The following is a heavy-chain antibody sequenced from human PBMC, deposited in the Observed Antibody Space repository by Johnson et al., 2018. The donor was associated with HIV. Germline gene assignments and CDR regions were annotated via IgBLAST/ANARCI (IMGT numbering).Heavy chain of an antibody. D-gene: IGHD5-12*01. CDR2: ISYDGSDK. J-gene: IGHJ3*02. Sequence: QVQLVESGGGGVQPGRSLRLSCVVSGVTFSTYAIHWVRQAPGKGLEWVAVISYDGSDKYYADSVKGRFTISRDNSKNTLYLEMNSLRAEDTAVYCCARDHSGYDSVTAAFDIWGQGTMVTVSS. CDR3: ARDHSGYDSVTAAFDI. V-gene: IGHV3-30-3*01. CDR1: GVTFSTYA.